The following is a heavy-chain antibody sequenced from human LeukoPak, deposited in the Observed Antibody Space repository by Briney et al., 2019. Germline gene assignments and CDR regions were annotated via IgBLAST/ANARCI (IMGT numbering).Heavy chain of an antibody. J-gene: IGHJ3*02. CDR2: IYYSGST. V-gene: IGHV4-59*01. Sequence: SETLSLTCTVSGGSITTYYWSWIRQPPGKGLEWIGYIYYSGSTNYNPSLKSRVTISVDTSKNQFSLKLSSVTAADTAVYYCARDSYYYDSSGYYVDAFDIWGQGTMVTVSS. CDR3: ARDSYYYDSSGYYVDAFDI. CDR1: GGSITTYY. D-gene: IGHD3-22*01.